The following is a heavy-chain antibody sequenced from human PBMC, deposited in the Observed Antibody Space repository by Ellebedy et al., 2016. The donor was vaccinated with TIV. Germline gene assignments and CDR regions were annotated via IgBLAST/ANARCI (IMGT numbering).Heavy chain of an antibody. CDR2: INPNSGGT. CDR3: ARRLGYCSSTSCYGYYGMDV. J-gene: IGHJ6*02. D-gene: IGHD2-2*01. CDR1: GYTFTGYY. Sequence: ASVKVSXXASGYTFTGYYMHWVRQAPGQGLEWMGWINPNSGGTNYAQKFQGRVTMTRDTSISTAYMELSRLRSDDTAVYYCARRLGYCSSTSCYGYYGMDVWGQGTTVTVSS. V-gene: IGHV1-2*02.